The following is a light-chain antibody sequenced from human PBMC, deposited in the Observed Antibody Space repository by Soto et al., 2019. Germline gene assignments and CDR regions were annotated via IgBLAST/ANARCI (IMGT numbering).Light chain of an antibody. V-gene: IGKV1-16*02. CDR3: LQDYNYPFT. CDR1: QYISNY. CDR2: AAS. J-gene: IGKJ3*01. Sequence: DIQMTQSPSSLSASVGDTVTITCRASQYISNYVAWFQQKPGQAPKSLIYAASKLHSGVPSKFTGSGSGTAFTLTISSLQPEDFATYYCLQDYNYPFTFGPGTKVDIK.